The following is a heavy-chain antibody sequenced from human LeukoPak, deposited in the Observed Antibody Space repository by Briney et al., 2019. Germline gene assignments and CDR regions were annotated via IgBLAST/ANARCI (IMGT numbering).Heavy chain of an antibody. CDR3: ASGEDYYDYMDV. J-gene: IGHJ6*03. CDR2: IYYSGST. Sequence: SETLSLTCTGSGGSISSHYWSWIRQPPGKGLEWIGYIYYSGSTNYNPSLKSRVTLSLHTSKNQFSLQLNSVSAEDTAVYYCASGEDYYDYMDVWGKGTTVTVSS. V-gene: IGHV4-59*11. CDR1: GGSISSHY.